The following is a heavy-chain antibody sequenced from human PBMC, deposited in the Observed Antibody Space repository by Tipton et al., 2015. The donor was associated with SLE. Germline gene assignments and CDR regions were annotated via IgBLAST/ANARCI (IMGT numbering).Heavy chain of an antibody. Sequence: LRLSCTVPGGSISSYFWSWIRQPPGKGLEWIGYIYYSGSTNYKPSLKRRVTISVDTSKNQFSLKPSSVTAADTAVYYWARGRGVQYLWYFDYWGQGTLVTVSS. D-gene: IGHD2-8*02. J-gene: IGHJ4*02. V-gene: IGHV4-59*12. CDR3: ARGRGVQYLWYFDY. CDR1: GGSISSYF. CDR2: IYYSGST.